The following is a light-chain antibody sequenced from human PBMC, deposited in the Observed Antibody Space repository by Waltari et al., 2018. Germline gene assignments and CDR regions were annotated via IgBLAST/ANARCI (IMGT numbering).Light chain of an antibody. V-gene: IGKV1-12*01. CDR3: QQHNNYPWT. CDR1: QGISNW. Sequence: DIQMTQSPSSLSASVGDRVTITCQASQGISNWLAWYQQKPGEAPKLLIYAASNLQSGVPSGFSGSGSGTEFTLTISSLQPEDFAIYYCQQHNNYPWTFGLGTKVEIK. CDR2: AAS. J-gene: IGKJ1*01.